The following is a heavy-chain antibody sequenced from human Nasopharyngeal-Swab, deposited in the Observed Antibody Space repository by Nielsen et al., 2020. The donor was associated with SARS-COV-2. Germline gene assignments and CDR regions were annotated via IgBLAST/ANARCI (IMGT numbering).Heavy chain of an antibody. Sequence: GESLKISCAASGFTFSSYAMSWVRQAPGKGPEWVSAISGSGGSTYYADSVKGRFTISRDNSKNTLYLQMNSLRAEDTAVYYCAKSAGYSRGYFDYWGQGTLVTVSS. CDR1: GFTFSSYA. D-gene: IGHD6-13*01. V-gene: IGHV3-23*01. CDR2: ISGSGGST. J-gene: IGHJ4*02. CDR3: AKSAGYSRGYFDY.